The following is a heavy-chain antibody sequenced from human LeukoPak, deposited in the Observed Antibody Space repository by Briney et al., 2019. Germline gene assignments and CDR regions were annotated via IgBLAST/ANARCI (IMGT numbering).Heavy chain of an antibody. J-gene: IGHJ4*02. Sequence: PGGSLRLSCAASGFTFSSYAMSWVREAPGKGLECVSAISGSGGSTYYAYYADSVKGRFTISRDNSKNTLYLQMNSLRAEDTAAYYCAKDLKAAPKPPLDYWGQGTLVTVSS. CDR3: AKDLKAAPKPPLDY. CDR1: GFTFSSYA. V-gene: IGHV3-23*01. D-gene: IGHD6-6*01. CDR2: ISGSGGSTYYA.